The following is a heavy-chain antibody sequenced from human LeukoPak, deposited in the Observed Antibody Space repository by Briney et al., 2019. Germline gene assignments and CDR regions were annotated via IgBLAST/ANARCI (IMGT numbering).Heavy chain of an antibody. CDR3: ATARLATIQPDYYYYGMDV. CDR1: GYTLTELS. CDR2: FYPEDGET. Sequence: ASVTVSCKVSGYTLTELSMHWVRHAPGKGRGWVGGFYPEDGETIYAQKFQGRVTMTEDTSTDTAYMELSSLRSEDTAVYYCATARLATIQPDYYYYGMDVWGQGTTVTVSS. V-gene: IGHV1-24*01. J-gene: IGHJ6*02. D-gene: IGHD5-24*01.